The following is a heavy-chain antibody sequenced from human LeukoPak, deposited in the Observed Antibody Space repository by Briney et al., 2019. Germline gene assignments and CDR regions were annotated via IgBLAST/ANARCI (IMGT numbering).Heavy chain of an antibody. D-gene: IGHD4-17*01. Sequence: SETLSLTCTVSGVSIFSYYWNWIRQPPGQGLEWIGYIHYSGTTNYNPSLKSRVSISIDTSRSQFSLKLTSATAADTAIYYCATGRSIRYFDYWGQGTLLSASS. J-gene: IGHJ4*02. CDR3: ATGRSIRYFDY. CDR1: GVSIFSYY. CDR2: IHYSGTT. V-gene: IGHV4-59*08.